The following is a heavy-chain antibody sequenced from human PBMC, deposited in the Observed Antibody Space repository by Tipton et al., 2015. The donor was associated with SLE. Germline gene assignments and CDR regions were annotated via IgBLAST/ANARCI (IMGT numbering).Heavy chain of an antibody. J-gene: IGHJ5*02. V-gene: IGHV4-61*08. D-gene: IGHD6-19*01. CDR2: IYYSGST. CDR3: ARERAVAAPGWFDP. CDR1: GGSISSGAYY. Sequence: TLSLTCTVSGGSISSGAYYWVWIRQPPGKGLEWIGYIYYSGSTNYNPSLKSRVTISVDTSNNQFSLKLSSVTVADTAVYYCARERAVAAPGWFDPWGQGTLVTVSS.